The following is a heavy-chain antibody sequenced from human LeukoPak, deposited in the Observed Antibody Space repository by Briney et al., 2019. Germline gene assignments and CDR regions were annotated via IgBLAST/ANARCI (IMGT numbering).Heavy chain of an antibody. CDR3: ANRPTSGWLVHVDY. CDR1: GFTFSSYA. Sequence: GGSLRLSCAASGFTFSSYAMHWVRQAPGKGLEWVAVISCDGSNKCYADSVKGRFTISRVNSKDTPYLQMNSLRAEDTAVYYCANRPTSGWLVHVDYWGQGTLVTVSS. CDR2: ISCDGSNK. V-gene: IGHV3-30-3*01. D-gene: IGHD6-19*01. J-gene: IGHJ4*02.